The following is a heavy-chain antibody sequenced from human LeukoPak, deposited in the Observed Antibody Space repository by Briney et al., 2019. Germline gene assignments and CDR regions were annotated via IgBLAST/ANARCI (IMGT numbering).Heavy chain of an antibody. J-gene: IGHJ5*02. D-gene: IGHD1-7*01. CDR1: GYTFTSYD. CDR2: MNPNSGNT. V-gene: IGHV1-8*01. Sequence: ASVKVSCKASGYTFTSYDINWVRQATGQGLEWMGWMNPNSGNTGYAQKFQGRVTMTRNTSISTAYMELSSLRFEDTAVYYCARTYWNYFRNNWFDPWGQGTLVTVSS. CDR3: ARTYWNYFRNNWFDP.